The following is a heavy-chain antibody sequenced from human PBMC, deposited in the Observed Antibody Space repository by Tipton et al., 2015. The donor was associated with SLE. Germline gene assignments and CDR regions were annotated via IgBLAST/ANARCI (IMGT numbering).Heavy chain of an antibody. CDR1: GGSISGYY. J-gene: IGHJ4*02. CDR2: VYSSGST. D-gene: IGHD1-26*01. V-gene: IGHV4-4*07. CDR3: SRGGGSYYDY. Sequence: TLSLTCTVSGGSISGYYWSWIRQPAGQGLEWIGRVYSSGSTIYNPSIKSRITLSLDTSKNQFSLRVNSATAADTAVYYCSRGGGSYYDYWGQGTLVTVSS.